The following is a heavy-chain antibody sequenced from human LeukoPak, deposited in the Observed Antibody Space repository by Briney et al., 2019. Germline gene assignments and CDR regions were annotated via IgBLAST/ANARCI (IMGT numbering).Heavy chain of an antibody. J-gene: IGHJ6*02. CDR2: ISYSGNT. CDR1: GGSISSSSDY. Sequence: SETLSLTCTVSGGSISSSSDYYWGWIRQPPGEGLECIGTISYSGNTYYNPSLESRVTISVDTSKNQFSLKLSSVTAAGTAVYYCTRSVKGSGSYAYYGMDVWGQGTTVTVFS. V-gene: IGHV4-39*01. D-gene: IGHD3-10*01. CDR3: TRSVKGSGSYAYYGMDV.